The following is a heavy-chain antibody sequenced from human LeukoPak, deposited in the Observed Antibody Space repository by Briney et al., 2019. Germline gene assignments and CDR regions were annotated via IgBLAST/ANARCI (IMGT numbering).Heavy chain of an antibody. CDR2: IYPGDSDT. Sequence: GESLKISCKTSGYTFTTYWIGWLRQMPGKGLEWMGIIYPGDSDTRYSPSFQGQVTISADKSISTAYLHLISLKASDTAMYYCARHREYTTSSPRAFDRWGQGTLVTVCS. D-gene: IGHD6-6*01. V-gene: IGHV5-51*01. CDR3: ARHREYTTSSPRAFDR. CDR1: GYTFTTYW. J-gene: IGHJ3*02.